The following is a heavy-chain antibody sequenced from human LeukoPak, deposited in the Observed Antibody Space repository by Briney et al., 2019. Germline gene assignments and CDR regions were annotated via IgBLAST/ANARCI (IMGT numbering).Heavy chain of an antibody. D-gene: IGHD1-14*01. Sequence: GGSLRLSCAASGFTLSNYAMNWVRQAPGKGLEWGSAISGSGGSTYYANSVKGRFTISRDNSKNTLYLQMNSLRAEDTAVYYCAKPAKTDYADYWGQGTLVTVSS. CDR2: ISGSGGST. CDR3: AKPAKTDYADY. J-gene: IGHJ4*02. CDR1: GFTLSNYA. V-gene: IGHV3-23*01.